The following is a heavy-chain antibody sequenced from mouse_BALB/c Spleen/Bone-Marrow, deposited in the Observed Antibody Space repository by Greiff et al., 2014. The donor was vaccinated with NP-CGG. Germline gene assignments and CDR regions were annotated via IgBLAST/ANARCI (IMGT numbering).Heavy chain of an antibody. CDR2: INPNTDYT. V-gene: IGHV1-7*01. CDR1: GYTFSSYW. Sequence: VQLVESGAELAKPGASVKMSCKASGYTFSSYWMHWVKQRPGQGLEWIGYINPNTDYTEYNKKFKDKATLTADKSSSTAYMQLSSETSEDSSVDCCERKGMGLAFDYWGQGTPVTVSA. CDR3: ERKGMGLAFDY. J-gene: IGHJ4*01. D-gene: IGHD4-1*01.